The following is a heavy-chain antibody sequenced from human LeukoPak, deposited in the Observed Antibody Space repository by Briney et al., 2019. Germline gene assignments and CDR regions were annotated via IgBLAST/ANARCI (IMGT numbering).Heavy chain of an antibody. CDR3: AREWASSPVGY. CDR1: GGTFSSYA. D-gene: IGHD2-2*01. Sequence: SVKVSCKASGGTFSSYAISWVRQAPGQGLEWMGRIIPILGIANYAQKFQGRVTITADKSTSTAYMELSSLRSEDTAVYYCAREWASSPVGYWGQGTLVTVSS. V-gene: IGHV1-69*04. J-gene: IGHJ4*02. CDR2: IIPILGIA.